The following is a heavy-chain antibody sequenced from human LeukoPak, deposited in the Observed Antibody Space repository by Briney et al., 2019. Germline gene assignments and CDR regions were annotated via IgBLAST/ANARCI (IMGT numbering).Heavy chain of an antibody. CDR3: ARGSTYYDSSGQVPFDY. CDR2: ISGSSSTI. Sequence: PGGSLRLSCAASGFTFSSHSMSWVRQAPGKGLEWGSYISGSSSTIYYADSVKGRFTISRDNGKNTLYLQMNSLRAEDTAVYYCARGSTYYDSSGQVPFDYWGQGTLVTVSS. J-gene: IGHJ4*02. D-gene: IGHD3-22*01. CDR1: GFTFSSHS. V-gene: IGHV3-48*01.